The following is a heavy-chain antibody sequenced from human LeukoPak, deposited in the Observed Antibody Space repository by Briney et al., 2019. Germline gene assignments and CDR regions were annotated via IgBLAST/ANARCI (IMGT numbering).Heavy chain of an antibody. CDR1: GFTFSSYG. Sequence: RSGGSLRLSCAASGFTFSSYGMPWVRQAPGKGLEWVAVISYDGSNKYYADSVKGRFTISRDNSKNTLYLQMNSLRAEDTAVYYCAKDRFLEWSNPDYWGQGTLVTVSS. D-gene: IGHD3-3*01. CDR2: ISYDGSNK. V-gene: IGHV3-30*18. J-gene: IGHJ4*02. CDR3: AKDRFLEWSNPDY.